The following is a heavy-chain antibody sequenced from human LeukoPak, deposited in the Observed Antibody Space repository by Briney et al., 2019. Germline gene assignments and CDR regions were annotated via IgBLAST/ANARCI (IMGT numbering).Heavy chain of an antibody. CDR1: GFTFSSYS. D-gene: IGHD5-18*01. CDR2: ISSSSSYI. J-gene: IGHJ2*01. V-gene: IGHV3-21*01. CDR3: ARVLDTAMVKWEEMVQEQGDWYFDL. Sequence: GGSLRLSCAASGFTFSSYSMNWVRQAPGKGLEWVSSISSSSSYIYYADSVKGRFTISRDNAKNSLYLQMNSLRAEDTAVYYCARVLDTAMVKWEEMVQEQGDWYFDLWGRGTLVTVSS.